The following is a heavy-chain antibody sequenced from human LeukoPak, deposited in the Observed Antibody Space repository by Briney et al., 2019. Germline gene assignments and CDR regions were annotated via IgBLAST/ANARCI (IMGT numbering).Heavy chain of an antibody. D-gene: IGHD4-17*01. CDR1: GFTFSNAR. CDR3: TTEATVTTSPPFQH. J-gene: IGHJ1*01. V-gene: IGHV3-15*01. Sequence: GGSLRLSCAASGFTFSNARMSWVRQAPGKGLEWVGRIKSKTDGGTTDYAAPVKGRFTISRDDSKNTLYLQMNSLKTEDTAVYYCTTEATVTTSPPFQHWGQGTLVTVSS. CDR2: IKSKTDGGTT.